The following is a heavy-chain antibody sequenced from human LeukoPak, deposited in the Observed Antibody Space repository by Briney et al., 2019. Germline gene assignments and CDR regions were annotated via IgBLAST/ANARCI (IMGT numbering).Heavy chain of an antibody. CDR1: GGSFSGYY. Sequence: SETLSLTCAVYGGSFSGYYWSWIRQPPGKGLEWIGEINHSGSTNYNPSLKSRVTISVDTSKNQFSLKLSSVTAADTAVYYCARAYCSGGSCYGNFDYWGQGTLVTVSS. D-gene: IGHD2-15*01. J-gene: IGHJ4*02. V-gene: IGHV4-34*01. CDR2: INHSGST. CDR3: ARAYCSGGSCYGNFDY.